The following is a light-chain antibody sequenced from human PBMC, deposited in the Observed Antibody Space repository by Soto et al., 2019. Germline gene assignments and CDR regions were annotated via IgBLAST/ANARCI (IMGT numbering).Light chain of an antibody. V-gene: IGKV1-16*01. Sequence: DLQMTQSPSSLSASVGDKVTITCRASQAITKYLAWFQQKPGKAPGSLICATSRLQSGVPSRFSGSGSGTNFTLTISSLQPEDFATYYCQQYDIWPRTFGQGTKLQMK. CDR2: ATS. CDR1: QAITKY. J-gene: IGKJ2*01. CDR3: QQYDIWPRT.